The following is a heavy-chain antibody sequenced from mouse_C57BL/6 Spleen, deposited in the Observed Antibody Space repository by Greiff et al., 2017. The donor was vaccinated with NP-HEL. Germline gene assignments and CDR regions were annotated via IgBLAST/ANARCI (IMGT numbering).Heavy chain of an antibody. J-gene: IGHJ2*01. D-gene: IGHD2-4*01. V-gene: IGHV3-6*01. CDR2: ISYDGSN. Sequence: VQLQQSGPGLVKPSQSLSLTCSVTGYSITSGYYWNWIRQFPGNKLEWMGYISYDGSNNYNPSLKNRISITRDTSKNQFFLKLNSVTTEDTATYYCARDPDYGTDYFDYWGQGTTLTVSS. CDR1: GYSITSGYY. CDR3: ARDPDYGTDYFDY.